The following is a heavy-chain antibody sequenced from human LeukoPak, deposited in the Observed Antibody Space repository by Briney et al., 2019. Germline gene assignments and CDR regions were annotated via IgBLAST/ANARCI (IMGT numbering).Heavy chain of an antibody. CDR3: AREATVTTLGY. D-gene: IGHD4-17*01. J-gene: IGHJ4*02. CDR1: GGSISSSSYY. Sequence: ETLSLTCTVSGGSISSSSYYWGWIRPPPGKGLEWIGSIYYSGSTYYNPSLKSRVTISVDTSKNQFSLKLSSVTAADTAVYYCAREATVTTLGYWGQGTLVTVSS. CDR2: IYYSGST. V-gene: IGHV4-39*07.